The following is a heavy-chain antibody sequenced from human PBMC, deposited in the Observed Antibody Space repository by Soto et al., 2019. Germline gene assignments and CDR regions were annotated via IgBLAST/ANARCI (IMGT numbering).Heavy chain of an antibody. CDR2: IYYSGST. CDR3: ASGNGYSGYDPYYYYGMDV. V-gene: IGHV4-30-4*01. Sequence: PSETLSLTCTVSGGSISSGDYYWSWIRQPPGKGLEWIGYIYYSGSTYYNPSLKSRVTISVDTSKNQFSLKLSSVTAADTAVYYCASGNGYSGYDPYYYYGMDVWGQGTTVTVSS. CDR1: GGSISSGDYY. J-gene: IGHJ6*02. D-gene: IGHD5-12*01.